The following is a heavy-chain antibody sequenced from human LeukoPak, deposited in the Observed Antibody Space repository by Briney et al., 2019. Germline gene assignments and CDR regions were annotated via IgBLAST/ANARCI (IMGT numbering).Heavy chain of an antibody. CDR1: GGSISSSSYY. D-gene: IGHD6-25*01. J-gene: IGHJ4*02. V-gene: IGHV4-39*01. CDR3: AAAFDY. CDR2: TYYGGDT. Sequence: SETLSLTCTVSGGSISSSSYYWGWIRQPPGKGLEWIGNTYYGGDTYYNPSLKSRVTISVDTSKNQFSLELNSVTAADTAVYYCAAAFDYWGQGVLVTVSS.